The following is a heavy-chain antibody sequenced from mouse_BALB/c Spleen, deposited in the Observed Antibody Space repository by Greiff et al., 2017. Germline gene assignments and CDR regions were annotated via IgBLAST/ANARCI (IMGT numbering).Heavy chain of an antibody. J-gene: IGHJ2*01. V-gene: IGHV1S41*01. CDR1: GYTFTSYW. Sequence: DLVKPGASVKLSCKASGYTFTSYWINWIKQRPGQGLEWIGRIAPGSGSTYYNEMFKGKATLTVDTSSSTAYIQLSSLSSEDSAVYFCARNGYDEDFDYWGQGTTLTVSS. CDR3: ARNGYDEDFDY. D-gene: IGHD2-2*01. CDR2: IAPGSGST.